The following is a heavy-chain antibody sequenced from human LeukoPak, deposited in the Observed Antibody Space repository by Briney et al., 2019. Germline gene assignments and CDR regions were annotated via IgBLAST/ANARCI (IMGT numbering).Heavy chain of an antibody. V-gene: IGHV3-74*01. CDR1: GFTFGSYW. Sequence: GGSLRLSCAASGFTFGSYWMHWVRQAPGKGLVWVSRIKSDGSNTNYADSVKGRFTISRGNAKNTLHLQMNSLRAEDTAVYYCARGGYYGSGRYYFDSWGQGTLVTVSS. CDR2: IKSDGSNT. J-gene: IGHJ4*02. D-gene: IGHD3-3*01. CDR3: ARGGYYGSGRYYFDS.